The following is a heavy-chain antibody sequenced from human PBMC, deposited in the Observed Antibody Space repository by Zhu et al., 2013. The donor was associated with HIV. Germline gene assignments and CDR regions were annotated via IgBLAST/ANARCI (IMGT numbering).Heavy chain of an antibody. CDR1: GGTFSSYA. CDR2: IIAILYTA. Sequence: QVQLVQSGAEVKKPGSSVKVSCKASGGTFSSYAISWVRQAPGQGLEWMGGIIAILYTANYAQKFQGRVTITADESTTTAYMELSSLRSEDTAVYYCARGYYYDSSGYFHGFDYWGQGTLVTVSS. J-gene: IGHJ4*02. D-gene: IGHD3-22*01. CDR3: ARGYYYDSSGYFHGFDY. V-gene: IGHV1-69*01.